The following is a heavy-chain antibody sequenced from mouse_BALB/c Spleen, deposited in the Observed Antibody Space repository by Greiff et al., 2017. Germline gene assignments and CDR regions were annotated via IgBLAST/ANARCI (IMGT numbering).Heavy chain of an antibody. CDR2: ISSGGST. CDR3: ARGQYGNYLYYAMDY. J-gene: IGHJ4*01. V-gene: IGHV5-6-5*01. CDR1: GFTFSSYA. D-gene: IGHD2-10*02. Sequence: EVKLVESGGGLVKPGGSLKLSCAASGFTFSSYAMSWVRQTPEKRLEWVASISSGGSTYYPDSVKGRFTISRDNARNILYLQMSSLRSEDTAMYYCARGQYGNYLYYAMDYWGQGTSVTVSS.